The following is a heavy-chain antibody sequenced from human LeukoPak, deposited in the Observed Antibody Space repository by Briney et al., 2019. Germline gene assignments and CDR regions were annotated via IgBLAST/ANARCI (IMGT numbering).Heavy chain of an antibody. V-gene: IGHV4-39*07. J-gene: IGHJ4*02. CDR2: IYYSGST. D-gene: IGHD1-1*01. CDR3: ASSGAGTTQVDY. CDR1: GGSISSSSYY. Sequence: SETLSLTCTVSGGSISSSSYYWGWIRQPPGKGLEWIGSIYYSGSTYYNPSLKSRVTISVDTSKNQFSLKLSSVTAADTAVYYCASSGAGTTQVDYWGQGTLVTVSS.